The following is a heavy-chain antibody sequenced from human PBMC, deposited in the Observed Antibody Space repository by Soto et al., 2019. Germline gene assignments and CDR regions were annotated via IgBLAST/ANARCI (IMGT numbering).Heavy chain of an antibody. D-gene: IGHD3-22*01. CDR1: GGSFNNDY. CDR3: ARDRYFYDSAGYYRTLDS. J-gene: IGHJ5*01. Sequence: SETLSLTCTISGGSFNNDYWTWIRQSPGKGLEWIGYIFHSGITDYNPSVKSRVTISIDKSKNLFSLKLTSVTAADTAVYYCARDRYFYDSAGYYRTLDSWGQGILVTVSS. V-gene: IGHV4-59*01. CDR2: IFHSGIT.